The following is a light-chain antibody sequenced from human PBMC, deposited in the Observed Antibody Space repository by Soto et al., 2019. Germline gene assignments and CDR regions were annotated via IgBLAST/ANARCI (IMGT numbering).Light chain of an antibody. J-gene: IGKJ1*01. Sequence: SVLAQAPGALSLSPVESATLSCRASQSVSNNYLAWYQQKPGQAPRLLIYGASNRATGIPDRFSGSGSGTDFTLTISRLEPEDFAVYYCQQYGSSGTFGQGTKVDIK. CDR2: GAS. CDR1: QSVSNNY. CDR3: QQYGSSGT. V-gene: IGKV3-20*01.